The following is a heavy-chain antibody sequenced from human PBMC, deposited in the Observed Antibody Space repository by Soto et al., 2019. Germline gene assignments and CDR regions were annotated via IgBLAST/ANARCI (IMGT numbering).Heavy chain of an antibody. J-gene: IGHJ4*02. Sequence: QVQLVESGGGVVQPGRSLRLSCAASGFTFSSYAMHWVRQAPGKGLEWVAVISYDGSNKYYADSVKGRFTISRDNSKNTLCLQMNSLRAEDTAVYYCARTPYLDSSGCLDYWGQGTLVTVSS. D-gene: IGHD6-19*01. CDR2: ISYDGSNK. V-gene: IGHV3-30-3*01. CDR1: GFTFSSYA. CDR3: ARTPYLDSSGCLDY.